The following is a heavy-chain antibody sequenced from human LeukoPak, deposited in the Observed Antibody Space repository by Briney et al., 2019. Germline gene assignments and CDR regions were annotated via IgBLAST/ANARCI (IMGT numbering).Heavy chain of an antibody. D-gene: IGHD3-10*01. CDR2: IESKTDGGTT. CDR3: TTYGSGRKFDY. J-gene: IGHJ4*02. V-gene: IGHV3-15*04. Sequence: GGSLRLSCAASGLTFSNYGMSWVRQIPGKGLEWVGRIESKTDGGTTDYAAPVKGRFTISRDDSTNTLYLQMNSLKSEDTAVYYCTTYGSGRKFDYWGQGILVTVSS. CDR1: GLTFSNYG.